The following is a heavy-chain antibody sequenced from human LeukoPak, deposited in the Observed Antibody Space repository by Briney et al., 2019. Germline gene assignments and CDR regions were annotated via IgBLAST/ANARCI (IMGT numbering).Heavy chain of an antibody. CDR1: GFTFSSYS. CDR3: ARASPMVRGVIIRRLPPGADY. CDR2: ISSSSSTI. J-gene: IGHJ4*02. V-gene: IGHV3-48*04. Sequence: GGSLRLSCAASGFTFSSYSMNWVRQAPGKGLEWVSYISSSSSTIYYADSVKGRFTISRDNAKNSLYLQMNSLRAEDTAVYYCARASPMVRGVIIRRLPPGADYWGQGTLVTVSS. D-gene: IGHD3-10*01.